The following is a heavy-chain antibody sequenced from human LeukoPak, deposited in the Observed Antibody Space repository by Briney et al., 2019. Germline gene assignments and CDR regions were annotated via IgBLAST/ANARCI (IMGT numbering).Heavy chain of an antibody. J-gene: IGHJ5*02. D-gene: IGHD3-3*01. CDR1: GGSISSGDYY. V-gene: IGHV4-30-4*08. CDR2: IYYSGST. Sequence: SETLSLTCTVSGGSISSGDYYWSWIRQPPGKGLEWIGYIYYSGSTYYNPSLKSRVTISVDTSKNQFSLKLSSVTAADTAVYYCARGRQYDFWSGRLGWFDPWGQGTLVTVSS. CDR3: ARGRQYDFWSGRLGWFDP.